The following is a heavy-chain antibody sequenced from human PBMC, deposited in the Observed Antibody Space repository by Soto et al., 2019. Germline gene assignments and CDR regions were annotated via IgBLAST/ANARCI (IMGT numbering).Heavy chain of an antibody. V-gene: IGHV3-7*01. Sequence: PGGSLRLSCAASGFTLRNYWMGWVRQTPDKGLEWVANIKPDGSDKYYVDSVKGRFTISRDNAKNSVFLQMNSLRAEDTAVYYCARENYFDYWGQGTLVTVSS. CDR3: ARENYFDY. CDR2: IKPDGSDK. J-gene: IGHJ4*02. CDR1: GFTLRNYW.